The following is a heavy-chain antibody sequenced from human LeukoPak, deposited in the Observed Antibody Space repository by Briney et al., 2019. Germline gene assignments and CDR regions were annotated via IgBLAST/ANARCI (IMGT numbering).Heavy chain of an antibody. Sequence: ASVKVSCKDSGYTFSSYAISWVRQAPGQGLEWMGWISAYNGKTNYAQNLQGRVTMTTDTSTSTAYMELRSLRSDDTAVYYCATPAPGNDAFDIWGQGTMVTVSS. CDR2: ISAYNGKT. CDR3: ATPAPGNDAFDI. J-gene: IGHJ3*02. V-gene: IGHV1-18*01. D-gene: IGHD4-23*01. CDR1: GYTFSSYA.